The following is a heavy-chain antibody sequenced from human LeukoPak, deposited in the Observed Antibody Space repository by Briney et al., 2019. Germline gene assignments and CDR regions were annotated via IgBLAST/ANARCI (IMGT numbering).Heavy chain of an antibody. CDR2: INPSGGST. Sequence: GASVKVSCKASGYTFTSYYMHWVRQAPGQGLEWMGIINPSGGSTSYAQKFQGRVTMTRDMSTSTVYMELGSLRSDDTAVYYCARDWSYDCSGGSCHSDWFDPWGQGTLVTVSS. CDR3: ARDWSYDCSGGSCHSDWFDP. D-gene: IGHD2-15*01. J-gene: IGHJ5*02. CDR1: GYTFTSYY. V-gene: IGHV1-46*01.